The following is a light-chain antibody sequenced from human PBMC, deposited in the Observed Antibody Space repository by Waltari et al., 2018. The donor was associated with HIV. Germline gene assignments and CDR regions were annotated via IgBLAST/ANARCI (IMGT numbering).Light chain of an antibody. V-gene: IGLV2-14*03. Sequence: QSALTQPASVSGSPGQSITISCTGTSSAVGAYSSVSWYQQYPGEAPKVMIYEDSHRPSGVSDRFSGSKSGNTASLTISGLQAEDEADYYCSSYTTSNSYVFGTGTKVTVL. J-gene: IGLJ1*01. CDR2: EDS. CDR1: SSAVGAYSS. CDR3: SSYTTSNSYV.